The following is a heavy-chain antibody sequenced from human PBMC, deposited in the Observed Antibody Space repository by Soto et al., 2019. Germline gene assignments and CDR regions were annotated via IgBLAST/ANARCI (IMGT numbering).Heavy chain of an antibody. CDR1: GGSVSNYY. CDR3: ARGKMAGDAFDI. D-gene: IGHD6-19*01. V-gene: IGHV4-34*01. J-gene: IGHJ3*02. Sequence: SDTLSLTCIVYGGSVSNYYWNWIRQPPGKGLEWIGEINHSGSTNYNPSLKSRLTISVDTSKNQFSLKLGSVTAADTAVYYCARGKMAGDAFDIWGQGTMVTVSS. CDR2: INHSGST.